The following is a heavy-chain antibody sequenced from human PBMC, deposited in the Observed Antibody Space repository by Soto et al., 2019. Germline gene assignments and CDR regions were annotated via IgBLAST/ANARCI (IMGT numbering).Heavy chain of an antibody. CDR2: IWYDGSKK. CDR1: GFIFSSYG. J-gene: IGHJ4*02. D-gene: IGHD3-22*01. Sequence: QVQLVESGGGVVQPGRSLRLSCAASGFIFSSYGMHWVRQAPGKGLEWVVVIWYDGSKKYYADSVKGRFTISRDNSKNTMYLQMSSLRAEDTAVYYCARDRDYFDTSGYYYYFDYWGQGTLVTVSS. V-gene: IGHV3-33*01. CDR3: ARDRDYFDTSGYYYYFDY.